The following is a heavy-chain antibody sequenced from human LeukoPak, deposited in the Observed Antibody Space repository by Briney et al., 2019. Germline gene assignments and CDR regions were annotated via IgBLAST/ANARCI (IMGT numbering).Heavy chain of an antibody. CDR1: GYTFTGYY. Sequence: VASVTVSCKASGYTFTGYYMHWVRQAPGQGLERMGRINPNSGGTNYAQKFQGRVTMTRDTSISTAYMELSRLRSDDTAVYYCARDLGSGYCSGGSCYSSYYYYGMDVWGQGTTVTVSS. V-gene: IGHV1-2*06. CDR3: ARDLGSGYCSGGSCYSSYYYYGMDV. J-gene: IGHJ6*02. D-gene: IGHD2-15*01. CDR2: INPNSGGT.